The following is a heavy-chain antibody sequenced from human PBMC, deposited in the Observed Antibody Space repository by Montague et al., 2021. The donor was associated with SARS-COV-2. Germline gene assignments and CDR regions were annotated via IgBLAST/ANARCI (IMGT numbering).Heavy chain of an antibody. CDR1: GFSFYTYW. CDR2: INQDGSEK. D-gene: IGHD6-19*01. CDR3: AKDYSSGSYSYFYGMDV. J-gene: IGHJ6*02. Sequence: SLKLSCAASGFSFYTYWMNWVRQAPGKGLEWVANINQDGSEKYYVDSAKGRFTISRDNAQNSLYLQLNSLRAEDTAVYYCAKDYSSGSYSYFYGMDVWGQGTTVAVSS. V-gene: IGHV3-7*01.